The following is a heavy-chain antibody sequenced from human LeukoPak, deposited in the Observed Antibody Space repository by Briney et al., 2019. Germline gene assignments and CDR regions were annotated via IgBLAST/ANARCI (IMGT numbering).Heavy chain of an antibody. D-gene: IGHD1-26*01. Sequence: PGGSLRLSCAASGFIFSDYSMDWVRQAPGKGLEWVAVISYDGSNKYYADSVKGRFTISRDNSKNTLYLQMNSLRAEDTAVYYCAKSPYGGSYFFDYWGQGTLVTVSS. CDR1: GFIFSDYS. CDR3: AKSPYGGSYFFDY. CDR2: ISYDGSNK. V-gene: IGHV3-30*18. J-gene: IGHJ4*02.